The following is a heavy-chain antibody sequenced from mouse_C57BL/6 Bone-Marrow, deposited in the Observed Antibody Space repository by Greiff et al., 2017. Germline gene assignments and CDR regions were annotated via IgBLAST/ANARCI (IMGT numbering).Heavy chain of an antibody. V-gene: IGHV1-81*01. Sequence: QVRLQQSGAELARPGASVKLSCKASGYTFTSYGISWVKQRTGQGLEWIGEIYPRSGNTYYNEKFKGKATLTADKSSSTAYMELRSLTSEDSAVYFCARRYIYYDYDWFAYWGQGTLVTVSA. CDR3: ARRYIYYDYDWFAY. J-gene: IGHJ3*01. D-gene: IGHD2-4*01. CDR1: GYTFTSYG. CDR2: IYPRSGNT.